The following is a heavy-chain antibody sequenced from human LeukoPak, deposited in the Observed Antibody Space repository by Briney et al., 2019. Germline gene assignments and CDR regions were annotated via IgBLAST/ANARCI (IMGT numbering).Heavy chain of an antibody. D-gene: IGHD3-16*01. V-gene: IGHV3-48*03. CDR3: ARFGATGYYYYYYMDV. CDR2: ISSSGSTI. J-gene: IGHJ6*03. Sequence: GGSLRLSCAASGFTFSSYEMNWVRQAPGKGLEWVSYISSSGSTIYYADSVKGRFTISRDNAKNSLYLQMNSLRAEDTAVYYCARFGATGYYYYYYMDVWGKGTTVTISS. CDR1: GFTFSSYE.